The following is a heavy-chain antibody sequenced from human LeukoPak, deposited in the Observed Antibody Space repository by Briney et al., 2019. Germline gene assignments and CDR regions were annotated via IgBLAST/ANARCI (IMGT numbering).Heavy chain of an antibody. CDR3: ARVRQRNIQLLEY. D-gene: IGHD5-18*01. CDR1: GYTFTGYY. J-gene: IGHJ4*02. Sequence: ASVKVSCKASGYTFTGYYMHWVRQAPGQGLEWMGWINPNSGGTNYAQKFQGRVTMTRDTSISTAYMGLSRLRSDDTAVYYCARVRQRNIQLLEYWGQGTLVTVSS. V-gene: IGHV1-2*02. CDR2: INPNSGGT.